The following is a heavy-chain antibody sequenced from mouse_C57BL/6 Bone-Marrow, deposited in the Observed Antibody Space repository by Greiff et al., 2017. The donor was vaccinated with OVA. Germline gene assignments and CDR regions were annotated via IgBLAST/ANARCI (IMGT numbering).Heavy chain of an antibody. CDR3: ARYDYDEVDY. D-gene: IGHD2-4*01. CDR1: GYTFTSYW. CDR2: INTKSGNT. Sequence: QVQLQQPGAELVKPGASVKLSCTASGYTFTSYWMHWVQQRPGQGLEWIGMINTKSGNTNYYEKFKGKATLTVDKSASTAYLQLRSLTSEDSAVYYCARYDYDEVDYWGQGTTLTVSS. V-gene: IGHV1-64*01. J-gene: IGHJ2*01.